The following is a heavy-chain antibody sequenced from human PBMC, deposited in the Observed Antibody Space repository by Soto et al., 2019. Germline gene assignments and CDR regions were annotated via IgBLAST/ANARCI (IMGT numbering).Heavy chain of an antibody. CDR1: GGSFSGYY. V-gene: IGHV4-34*01. Sequence: QVQLQQWGAGLLKPSETLSLTCAVYGGSFSGYYWSWIRQPPGKGLEWIGEINHSGSTNYNPSLKSRVTISVDTSKNQFSLKLSSVTAADTAVYYCARGLYYCSGGSCYLKVVYYYGMDVWGQGTTVTVSS. D-gene: IGHD2-15*01. J-gene: IGHJ6*02. CDR2: INHSGST. CDR3: ARGLYYCSGGSCYLKVVYYYGMDV.